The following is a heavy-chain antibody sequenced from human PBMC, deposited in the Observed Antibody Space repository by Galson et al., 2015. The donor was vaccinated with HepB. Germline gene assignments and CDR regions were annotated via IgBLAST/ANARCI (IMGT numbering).Heavy chain of an antibody. V-gene: IGHV2-5*02. CDR3: AHRNYDILTGYSLFDY. D-gene: IGHD3-9*01. CDR1: GFSLSTSGVG. Sequence: PALVKPPQTLTLTCTFSGFSLSTSGVGVGWIRQPPGKALEWLALIYWDDDKRYSPSLKSRLTITKDTSKNQVVLTMTNMDPVDTATYYCAHRNYDILTGYSLFDYWGQGTLVTVSS. CDR2: IYWDDDK. J-gene: IGHJ4*02.